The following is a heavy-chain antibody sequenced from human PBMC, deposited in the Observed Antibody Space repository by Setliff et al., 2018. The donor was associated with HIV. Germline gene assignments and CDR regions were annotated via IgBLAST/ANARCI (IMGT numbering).Heavy chain of an antibody. CDR1: GFTFSSYD. Sequence: GGSLRLSCAASGFTFSSYDMHWVRQATGKGLEWVSAIGTAGDTYYPGSVKGRFTISRENAKNSLYLQMTSLRAGDTAVYYCARDTELAYVDYWGQGTLVTVSS. J-gene: IGHJ4*02. V-gene: IGHV3-13*01. CDR2: IGTAGDT. CDR3: ARDTELAYVDY. D-gene: IGHD4-4*01.